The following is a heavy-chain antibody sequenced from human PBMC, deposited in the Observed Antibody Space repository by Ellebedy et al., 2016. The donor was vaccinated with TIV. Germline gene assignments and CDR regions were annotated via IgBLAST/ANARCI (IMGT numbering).Heavy chain of an antibody. CDR2: IYSGGTT. CDR3: ARGGGSGYYNFDY. Sequence: GESLKISCAASGFTVSSNYMSWVRQAPGKGLEWVSVIYSGGTTSYADPVKGRLTISRDNSKNTLYFQMNSLRGEDTAIYYCARGGGSGYYNFDYWGQGTPVTVSS. V-gene: IGHV3-53*01. CDR1: GFTVSSNY. J-gene: IGHJ4*02. D-gene: IGHD3-3*01.